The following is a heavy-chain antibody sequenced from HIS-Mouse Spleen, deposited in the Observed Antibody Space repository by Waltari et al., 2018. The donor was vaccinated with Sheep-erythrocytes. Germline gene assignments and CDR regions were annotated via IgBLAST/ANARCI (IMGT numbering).Heavy chain of an antibody. V-gene: IGHV4-34*01. Sequence: VQLQQRGAGLSKPAEKLSIPSTGYGGSLSGYYWIWIRQPPGKGLEWIGEINHSGSTNYNPSLKSRVTISVDTSKNQFSLKLSSVTAADTAVYYCARGGRRTGFDYWGQGTLVTVSS. CDR2: INHSGST. D-gene: IGHD3-9*01. J-gene: IGHJ4*02. CDR3: ARGGRRTGFDY. CDR1: GGSLSGYY.